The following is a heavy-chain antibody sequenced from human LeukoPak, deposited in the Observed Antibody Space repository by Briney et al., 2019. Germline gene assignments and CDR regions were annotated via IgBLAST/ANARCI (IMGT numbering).Heavy chain of an antibody. Sequence: GASVKVSCKASGYTFTSYAMHWVRQAPGQRLEWMGWINAGNGNTKYSQKFQGRDTITRDTSATTAYMELSSLRSEDTAVYYCARDEGYSSSVPFDPWGQGTLVTVSS. D-gene: IGHD6-13*01. J-gene: IGHJ5*02. CDR2: INAGNGNT. V-gene: IGHV1-3*01. CDR1: GYTFTSYA. CDR3: ARDEGYSSSVPFDP.